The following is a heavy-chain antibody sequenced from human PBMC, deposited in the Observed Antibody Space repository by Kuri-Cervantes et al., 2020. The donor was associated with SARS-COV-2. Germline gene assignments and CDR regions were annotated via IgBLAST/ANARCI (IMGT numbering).Heavy chain of an antibody. V-gene: IGHV1-58*02. D-gene: IGHD6-13*01. CDR3: AADRIWNSSSWYYYYSGMDV. J-gene: IGHJ6*02. CDR1: GFTFTSSA. Sequence: SVKVSCKASGFTFTSSAMQWVRQARGQRLEWIGWIVVGSGNTNYAQKFQERVTITRDMSTSTAYMELSSLRSEDTAVYYCAADRIWNSSSWYYYYSGMDVWGQGTTVTVSS. CDR2: IVVGSGNT.